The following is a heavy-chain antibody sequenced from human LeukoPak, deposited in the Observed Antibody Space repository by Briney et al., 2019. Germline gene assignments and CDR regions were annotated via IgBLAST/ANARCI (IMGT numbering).Heavy chain of an antibody. Sequence: PGGSLRLSCAASGLTLSSYNMNWVRQAPGQGLEWVSSITSSSSHIYYADSVKGRFTISRDNAKNSLYLQMDSLRAEDTAVYYCARGGAATSTWRFDPWGQGTLVTVSS. CDR3: ARGGAATSTWRFDP. CDR2: ITSSSSHI. CDR1: GLTLSSYN. D-gene: IGHD6-13*01. J-gene: IGHJ5*02. V-gene: IGHV3-21*01.